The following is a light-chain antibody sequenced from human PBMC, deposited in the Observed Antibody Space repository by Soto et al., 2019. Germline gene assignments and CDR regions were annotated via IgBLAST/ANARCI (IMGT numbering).Light chain of an antibody. J-gene: IGLJ2*01. CDR1: SSDVGGYTY. CDR2: DVN. Sequence: QSALTQPASVSGSPGQSITISCTGTSSDVGGYTYVSWYQQHPGKAPKLMLYDVNTRPSGVSNRLSGSKSGNTASLTISGLQAEDESDYYGSSYTGSSTYVVFGGGTTVTVL. V-gene: IGLV2-14*01. CDR3: SSYTGSSTYVV.